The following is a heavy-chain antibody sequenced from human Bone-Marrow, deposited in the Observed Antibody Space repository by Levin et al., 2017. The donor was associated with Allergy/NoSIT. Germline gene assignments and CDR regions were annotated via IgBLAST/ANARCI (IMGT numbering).Heavy chain of an antibody. J-gene: IGHJ6*02. CDR1: GYSFNGYW. CDR2: IYPGDSDT. CDR3: ARVADWITTRPYYYYGMDV. Sequence: KRGESLKISCKGSGYSFNGYWIGWVRQMPGKGLEWMGIIYPGDSDTRYSPSFQGQVTISVDKSISSAYLQWSSLKASDTAIYYCARVADWITTRPYYYYGMDVWGQGTTVTVSS. D-gene: IGHD6-6*01. V-gene: IGHV5-51*01.